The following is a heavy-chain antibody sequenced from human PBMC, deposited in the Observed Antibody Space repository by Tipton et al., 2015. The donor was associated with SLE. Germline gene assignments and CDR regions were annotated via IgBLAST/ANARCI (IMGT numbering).Heavy chain of an antibody. Sequence: TLSLTCTISGDSIANNNYYWGWIRQPPGTGLEWIGNINYSGTTYYNPSLKTRLTISVDTSKIQFSLRLTSVTAADTAVYYCARGNYDTSGSYQRTNYHDRWGQGTLVTVSS. J-gene: IGHJ5*02. CDR1: GDSIANNNYY. CDR3: ARGNYDTSGSYQRTNYHDR. CDR2: INYSGTT. V-gene: IGHV4-39*07. D-gene: IGHD3-22*01.